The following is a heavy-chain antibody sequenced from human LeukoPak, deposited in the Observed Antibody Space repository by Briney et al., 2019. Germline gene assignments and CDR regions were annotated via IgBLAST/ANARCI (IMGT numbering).Heavy chain of an antibody. CDR2: MNPNSGNP. D-gene: IGHD3-9*01. CDR1: GYTFTSYD. CDR3: ARGGVRYFDWLSRNWFDP. V-gene: IGHV1-8*01. Sequence: ASVKVSCKASGYTFTSYDINWVRQATGQGLEWMGWMNPNSGNPGYAQKFQGRVTMTRNTSISTAYMELSSLRSEDTAVYYCARGGVRYFDWLSRNWFDPWGQGTLVTVSS. J-gene: IGHJ5*02.